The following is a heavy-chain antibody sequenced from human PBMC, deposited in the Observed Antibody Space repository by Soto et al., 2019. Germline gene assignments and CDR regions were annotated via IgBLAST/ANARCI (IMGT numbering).Heavy chain of an antibody. CDR2: INPSCGGT. Sequence: QVHLVQSGAEVKKPGASVTFPCKASGYTFSNYYMHWVRQAPGQGLEWVGIINPSCGGTTYAQNFQGRVTMTRDTSTGTVYMELNSLRSEDTAVYYCARGPKLTDFGDRGYYGMDVWGHGTTVTVSS. V-gene: IGHV1-46*01. J-gene: IGHJ6*02. CDR3: ARGPKLTDFGDRGYYGMDV. CDR1: GYTFSNYY. D-gene: IGHD4-17*01.